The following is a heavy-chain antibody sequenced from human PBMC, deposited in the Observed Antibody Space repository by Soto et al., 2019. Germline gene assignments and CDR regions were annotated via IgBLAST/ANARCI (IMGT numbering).Heavy chain of an antibody. CDR3: ARKDIAGNSVDF. V-gene: IGHV5-51*01. J-gene: IGHJ4*02. Sequence: GESLKISCKASGYSFTTYWIGWVRQMPGKGLEWMGIIYPGDSDTRYSPSFQGQVTISADKSISTAYLQWSSLKASDSAMFYCARKDIAGNSVDFWGQGTLVTVSS. D-gene: IGHD6-13*01. CDR1: GYSFTTYW. CDR2: IYPGDSDT.